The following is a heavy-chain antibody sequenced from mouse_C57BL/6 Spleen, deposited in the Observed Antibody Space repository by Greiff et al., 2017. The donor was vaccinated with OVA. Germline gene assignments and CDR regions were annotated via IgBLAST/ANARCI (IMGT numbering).Heavy chain of an antibody. CDR3: ARTLRQLRLPNYYAMDY. Sequence: QVQLQQPGAELVKPGASVKLSCKASGYTFTSYWMQWVKQRPGQGLEWIGEIDPSDSYTNYNQKFKGKATLTVDTSSSTAYMQLSSLTSEDSAVYYCARTLRQLRLPNYYAMDYWGQGTSVTVSS. V-gene: IGHV1-50*01. D-gene: IGHD3-2*02. J-gene: IGHJ4*01. CDR1: GYTFTSYW. CDR2: IDPSDSYT.